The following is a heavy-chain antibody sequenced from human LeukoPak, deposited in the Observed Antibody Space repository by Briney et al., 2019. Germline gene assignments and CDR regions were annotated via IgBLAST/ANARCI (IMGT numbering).Heavy chain of an antibody. V-gene: IGHV3-7*01. CDR1: GFTFSNYW. J-gene: IGHJ1*01. CDR3: ARDSRNAWSEYFQH. CDR2: IKQDGSEK. Sequence: GSLRLSCAASGFTFSNYWMTWVRQAPGKGLEWVANIKQDGSEKYYVDSVKGRFTISRDNAKSSLYLQLNSLRVEDTAVYYCARDSRNAWSEYFQHWGQGTLVTVSS. D-gene: IGHD2-2*01.